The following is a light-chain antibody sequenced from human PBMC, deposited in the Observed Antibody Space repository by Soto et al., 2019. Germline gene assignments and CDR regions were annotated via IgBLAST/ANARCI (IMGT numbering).Light chain of an antibody. CDR2: EVN. Sequence: QSALTQPASVSGSPGQSTTISCTGASSDIGSYNLVSWYQQYPGRAPRLMIYEVNNRPSGVSNRFSGSKSGNTASLTISGLQAEDEADYYCSSYTASTPYVFGPGTKLTVL. V-gene: IGLV2-14*01. CDR1: SSDIGSYNL. CDR3: SSYTASTPYV. J-gene: IGLJ1*01.